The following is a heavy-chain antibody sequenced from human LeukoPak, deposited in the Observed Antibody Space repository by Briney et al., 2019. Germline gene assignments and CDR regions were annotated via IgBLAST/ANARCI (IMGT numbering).Heavy chain of an antibody. Sequence: PSETPSLTCAVSGGSISSGGYSWSWIRQPPGKGLEWIGYIYHSGSTYYNPSLKSRVTISVDRSKNQFSLKLSSVTAADTAVYYCARVTPWYFDYWGQGTLVTVSS. CDR2: IYHSGST. CDR3: ARVTPWYFDY. J-gene: IGHJ4*02. CDR1: GGSISSGGYS. V-gene: IGHV4-30-2*01. D-gene: IGHD2-15*01.